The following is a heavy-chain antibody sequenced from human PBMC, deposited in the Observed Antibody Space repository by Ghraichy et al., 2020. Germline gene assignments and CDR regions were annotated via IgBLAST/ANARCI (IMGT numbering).Heavy chain of an antibody. D-gene: IGHD5-18*01. J-gene: IGHJ6*02. V-gene: IGHV1-18*01. Sequence: ASVKVSCKASGYTFTSYGISWVRQAPGQGLEWMGWISAYNGNTNYAQKLQGRVTMTTDTSTSTAYMELRSLRSDDTAVYYCARDGSTAMVLYYYYYGMDVWGQGTTVTVSS. CDR1: GYTFTSYG. CDR2: ISAYNGNT. CDR3: ARDGSTAMVLYYYYYGMDV.